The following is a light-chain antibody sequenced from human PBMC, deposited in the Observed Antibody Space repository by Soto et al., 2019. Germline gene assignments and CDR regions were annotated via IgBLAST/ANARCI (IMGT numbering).Light chain of an antibody. CDR1: QSVSSN. CDR3: QQYNIWPRA. Sequence: EIVLTQSPGTLSLSPGQRATLSCRASQSVSSNLAWFQQKPGQAPRLLIYGASTRATGIPARFSGSGSGTEFTLTISSLQSEDFAVYYCQQYNIWPRAFGPGTKVDIK. CDR2: GAS. V-gene: IGKV3-15*01. J-gene: IGKJ3*01.